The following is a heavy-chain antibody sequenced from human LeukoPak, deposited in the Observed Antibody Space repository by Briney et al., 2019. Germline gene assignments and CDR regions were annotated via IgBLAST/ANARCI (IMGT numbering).Heavy chain of an antibody. CDR2: IYYSGST. J-gene: IGHJ6*02. CDR3: ARVNDILTGYSSYYYGMDV. Sequence: SETLSLTCTVSGGSISSYYWSWIRQPPGKGLEWIGYIYYSGSTNYNPSLKSPVTISVDTSKNQFSLKLSSVTAADTAVYYCARVNDILTGYSSYYYGMDVWGQGTTVTVSS. V-gene: IGHV4-59*01. CDR1: GGSISSYY. D-gene: IGHD3-9*01.